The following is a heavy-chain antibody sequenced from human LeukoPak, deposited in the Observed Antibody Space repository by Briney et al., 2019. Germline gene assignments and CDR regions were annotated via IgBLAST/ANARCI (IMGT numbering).Heavy chain of an antibody. Sequence: PSETLSLTCTVSGGSISSGGYYWSWIRQHPGKGLEWIGYIYYSGSTNYNPSLKSRVTISVDTSKNQFSLRLSSVTAADTAVYYCARSYGYLSIFDYWGQGTLVTVSS. V-gene: IGHV4-61*08. D-gene: IGHD5-18*01. CDR3: ARSYGYLSIFDY. CDR1: GGSISSGGYY. J-gene: IGHJ4*02. CDR2: IYYSGST.